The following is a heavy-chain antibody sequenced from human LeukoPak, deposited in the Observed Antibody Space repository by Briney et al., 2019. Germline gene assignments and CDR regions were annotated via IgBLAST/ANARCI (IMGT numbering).Heavy chain of an antibody. J-gene: IGHJ6*02. Sequence: PGGSLRLSCVASGLNFNSHTMKWVRQAPGKGLEWVSSFSSDSNSIYHADSVKGRFTISRDNAKNSLYLQMNSLRAEDTAVYYCARMEKFYYGSGGFSPPLMDVWGQGTTVIVSS. V-gene: IGHV3-21*01. CDR2: FSSDSNSI. CDR1: GLNFNSHT. D-gene: IGHD3-10*01. CDR3: ARMEKFYYGSGGFSPPLMDV.